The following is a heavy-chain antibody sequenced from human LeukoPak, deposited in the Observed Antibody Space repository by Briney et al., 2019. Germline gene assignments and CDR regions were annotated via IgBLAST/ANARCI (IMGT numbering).Heavy chain of an antibody. V-gene: IGHV1-2*02. Sequence: ASVKVSCKASGYTFTAYGISWVRQAPGQGLEWMGWISPNGGDTNYAQKFQGRVTMTRGTSITTAYMELSRLRSDDTAVYYCARSNIATRRGDSWFDPWGQGTLVTVSS. CDR3: ARSNIATRRGDSWFDP. CDR1: GYTFTAYG. D-gene: IGHD6-6*01. CDR2: ISPNGGDT. J-gene: IGHJ5*02.